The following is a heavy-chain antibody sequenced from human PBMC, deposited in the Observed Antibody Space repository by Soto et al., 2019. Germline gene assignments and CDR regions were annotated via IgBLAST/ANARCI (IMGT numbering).Heavy chain of an antibody. D-gene: IGHD2-21*02. V-gene: IGHV1-3*01. CDR2: INAGNGNT. CDR3: ARGAGVTRLYYYYYMDV. Sequence: ASVKVSCKASGYTFTSYAMHLLRLAHGQRLEWMGWINAGNGNTKYSQKFQGRVTITRDTSASTAYMELSSLRSEDTAVYYCARGAGVTRLYYYYYMDVWGKGTTVTVSS. J-gene: IGHJ6*03. CDR1: GYTFTSYA.